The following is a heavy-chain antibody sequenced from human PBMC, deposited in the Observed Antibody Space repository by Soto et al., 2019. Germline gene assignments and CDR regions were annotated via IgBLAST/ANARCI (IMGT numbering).Heavy chain of an antibody. CDR2: IKQDGSEK. CDR1: GFTFSSYW. D-gene: IGHD3-10*01. Sequence: GGSLRLSCAASGFTFSSYWMSWVRQAPGKGLEWVANIKQDGSEKYYEDSVKGRFTISRDKAKNSLYLQMNSLRAEDTAVYYCARAALPNYYGSGSDCDYWGQGTLVTVSS. V-gene: IGHV3-7*01. J-gene: IGHJ4*02. CDR3: ARAALPNYYGSGSDCDY.